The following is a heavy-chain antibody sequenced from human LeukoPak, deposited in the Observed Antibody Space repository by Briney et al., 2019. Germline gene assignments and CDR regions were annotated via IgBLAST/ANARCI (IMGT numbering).Heavy chain of an antibody. CDR1: GGSISSYY. J-gene: IGHJ3*02. CDR3: ACGGAVDAFDI. V-gene: IGHV4-59*08. CDR2: IYYSGST. Sequence: ASETLSLTCTVSGGSISSYYWSWIRQPPGKGLEWIGYIYYSGSTNYNPSLKSRVTISVDTSKNQFSLKLSSVTAADTAVYYCACGGAVDAFDIWGQGTMVTVSS. D-gene: IGHD2-21*01.